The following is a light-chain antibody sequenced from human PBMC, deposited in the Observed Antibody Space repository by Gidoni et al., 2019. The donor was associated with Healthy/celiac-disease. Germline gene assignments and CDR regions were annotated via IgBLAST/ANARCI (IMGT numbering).Light chain of an antibody. CDR2: EVS. CDR1: SSDVGGYNY. CDR3: SSYTSSSSYV. J-gene: IGLJ1*01. V-gene: IGLV2-14*01. Sequence: QSALTQPASVSGSPGQSITISCTGTSSDVGGYNYVSWSQQHPGNAPKLMIYEVSNRPSGVSNRFSCSKSGNTASLTISGLQAEDAADYYCSSYTSSSSYVFGTGTKVTVL.